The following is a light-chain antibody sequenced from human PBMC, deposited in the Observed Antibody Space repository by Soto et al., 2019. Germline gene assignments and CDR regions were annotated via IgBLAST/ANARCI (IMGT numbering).Light chain of an antibody. Sequence: EIVLTQSPATLSLSPGERATPSCRASQSVSSYLAWYQQKPGQAPRLLIYDASNRATGIPARFSGSGSGTDFTLTISSLEPEDFAVYYCQQRINWPWTFGQGT. CDR2: DAS. CDR3: QQRINWPWT. J-gene: IGKJ1*01. V-gene: IGKV3-11*01. CDR1: QSVSSY.